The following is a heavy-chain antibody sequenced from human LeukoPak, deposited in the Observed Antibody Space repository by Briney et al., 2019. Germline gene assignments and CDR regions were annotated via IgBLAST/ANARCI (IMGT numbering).Heavy chain of an antibody. D-gene: IGHD1-7*01. Sequence: PSETLSLTCTVSGGSISSYYWSWIRQPPGKGLEWIGYIYYSGSTNYNPSLKSRVTISVDTSRNQFSLKLSSVTAADTAVYYCARARGELWPDAFDIWGQGTMVTVSS. CDR2: IYYSGST. CDR1: GGSISSYY. CDR3: ARARGELWPDAFDI. V-gene: IGHV4-59*01. J-gene: IGHJ3*02.